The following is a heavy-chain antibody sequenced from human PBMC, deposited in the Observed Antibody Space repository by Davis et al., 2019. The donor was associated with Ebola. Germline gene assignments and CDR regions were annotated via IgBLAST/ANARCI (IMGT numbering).Heavy chain of an antibody. Sequence: AASVKVSCKASGYTFTSYGISWVRQAPGQGLEWMGWISAYNGNTNYAQKLQGRVTMTTNTSTSTAYMELRSLRSGDTAVYYCARDRYRGSGWLGPWGQGTLVTVSS. CDR2: ISAYNGNT. CDR1: GYTFTSYG. D-gene: IGHD6-19*01. J-gene: IGHJ5*02. V-gene: IGHV1-18*01. CDR3: ARDRYRGSGWLGP.